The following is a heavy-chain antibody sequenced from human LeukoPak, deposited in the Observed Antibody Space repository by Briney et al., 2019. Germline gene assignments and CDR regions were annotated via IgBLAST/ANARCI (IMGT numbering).Heavy chain of an antibody. CDR1: GGTFISNA. J-gene: IGHJ5*02. D-gene: IGHD4-11*01. Sequence: GASVKVSCKASGGTFISNAITWVRQAPGQGLEWMGRIIPIFGITDYAQKFQGRVTITADKSTSTAYMEFSSLRSEDTAVYCCASGRMTTETTYCFDPWGQGTLITVSS. CDR3: ASGRMTTETTYCFDP. V-gene: IGHV1-69*04. CDR2: IIPIFGIT.